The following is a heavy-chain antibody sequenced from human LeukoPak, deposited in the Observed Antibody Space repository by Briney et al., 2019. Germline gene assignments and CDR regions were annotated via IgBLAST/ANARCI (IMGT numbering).Heavy chain of an antibody. V-gene: IGHV4-4*02. D-gene: IGHD2-2*01. CDR1: GASISSTNW. CDR2: IYHAGTT. Sequence: SETLSLTCAVSGASISSTNWWSWARQPPGKGLEWIGEIYHAGTTNYNPSLESRVTISVDNSRNQFSLKLTSVTAADTAVYYCMRTHCSSTSCHYFDYWGQGTLVTVSS. CDR3: MRTHCSSTSCHYFDY. J-gene: IGHJ4*02.